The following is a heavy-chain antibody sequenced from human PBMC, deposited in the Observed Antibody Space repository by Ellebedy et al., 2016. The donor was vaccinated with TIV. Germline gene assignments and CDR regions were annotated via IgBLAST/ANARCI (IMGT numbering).Heavy chain of an antibody. CDR2: MSYDGSIK. CDR3: ARDAAATGVHNWFDP. CDR1: GFTFSSYA. J-gene: IGHJ5*02. Sequence: PGGSLRLSCAASGFTFSSYAMHWVRQAPGKGLEWVAVMSYDGSIKFYTDSVKGRFTISRDNSKNTLYLEVNSRRAEDTAMYYGARDAAATGVHNWFDPWGQGTLVTVSS. D-gene: IGHD6-13*01. V-gene: IGHV3-30-3*01.